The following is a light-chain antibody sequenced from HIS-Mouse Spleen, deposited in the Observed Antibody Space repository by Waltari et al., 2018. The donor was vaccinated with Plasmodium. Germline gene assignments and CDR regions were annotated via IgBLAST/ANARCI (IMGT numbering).Light chain of an antibody. CDR2: ATS. J-gene: IGKJ1*01. CDR1: QGISNS. Sequence: DIQMTQSPSSLSASVVDSVTIPCRASQGISNSLARYQQKPGKVPKLLIYATSTMQSGVASRFRGSGSGTDFTLTISSLQPEDVATYYCQKYNSAPWTFGQGTKVEIK. V-gene: IGKV1-27*01. CDR3: QKYNSAPWT.